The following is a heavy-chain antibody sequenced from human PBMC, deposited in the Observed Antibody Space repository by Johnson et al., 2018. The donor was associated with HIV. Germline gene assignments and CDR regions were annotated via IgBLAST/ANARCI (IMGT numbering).Heavy chain of an antibody. CDR2: INWNGGST. Sequence: VQLVESGGGVVQPGRSLRLSCAASGFTFSSYAMSWVRQAPGKGLEWVSGINWNGGSTGYADSVKGRFTISRDNAKNSLYLQMNSLRAEDTALYYCARDPSTAAADSKDAFDIWGQGTMVTVSS. CDR1: GFTFSSYA. D-gene: IGHD6-13*01. V-gene: IGHV3-20*04. CDR3: ARDPSTAAADSKDAFDI. J-gene: IGHJ3*02.